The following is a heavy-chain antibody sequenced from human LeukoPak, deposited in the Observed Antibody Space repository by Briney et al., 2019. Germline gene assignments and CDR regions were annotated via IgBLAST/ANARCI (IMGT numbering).Heavy chain of an antibody. V-gene: IGHV4-34*01. CDR3: ARLALPDYYDSSGYYWVFDY. CDR2: INHSGST. Sequence: SETLSLTCAVYGGSFSGYYWSWIRQPPGKGLEWIGEINHSGSTNYNPSLKSRVTISVDTSKNQFSLKLSSVTAADTAVYYCARLALPDYYDSSGYYWVFDYWGQGTLVTVSS. J-gene: IGHJ4*02. CDR1: GGSFSGYY. D-gene: IGHD3-22*01.